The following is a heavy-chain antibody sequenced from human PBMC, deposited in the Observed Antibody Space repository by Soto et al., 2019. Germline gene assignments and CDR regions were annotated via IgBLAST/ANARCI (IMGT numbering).Heavy chain of an antibody. Sequence: GASVKVSCKASGYTFSNFAMHWVRQAPGQRLEWMGWINAGNWNTKYSQKFQGRVTITRDTSASTAYMELRSLTSDDTAIYYCANSGQIRYYYYGMDVWGQGPMVTVSS. D-gene: IGHD1-26*01. CDR1: GYTFSNFA. V-gene: IGHV1-3*01. CDR2: INAGNWNT. CDR3: ANSGQIRYYYYGMDV. J-gene: IGHJ6*02.